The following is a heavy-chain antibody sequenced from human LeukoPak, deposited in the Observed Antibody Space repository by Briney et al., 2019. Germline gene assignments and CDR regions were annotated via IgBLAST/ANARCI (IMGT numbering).Heavy chain of an antibody. CDR2: ISSSGSTI. D-gene: IGHD4-23*01. Sequence: KSGGSLRLSCAASGFTFSDYYMSWIRQAPGKGLEWVSYISSSGSTIYYADSVKGRFTISRDNAKNSLYLQMNSLRAEDTAVYYCARGATVVTPWAADYYYYMDVWGKGTTVTVSS. CDR3: ARGATVVTPWAADYYYYMDV. CDR1: GFTFSDYY. J-gene: IGHJ6*03. V-gene: IGHV3-11*04.